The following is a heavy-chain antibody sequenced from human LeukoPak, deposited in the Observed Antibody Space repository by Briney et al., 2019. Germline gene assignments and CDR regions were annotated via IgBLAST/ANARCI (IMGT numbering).Heavy chain of an antibody. CDR3: AKDSAFYYIDV. D-gene: IGHD3-10*01. CDR1: GFTVSSSY. Sequence: GGSLRLSCAASGFTVSSSYMIWVRQAPGKGLEWVSVIYSGGYTYYADSVKGRFTISRDNSKNTLYLQMNSLKGDDTAVYYCAKDSAFYYIDVWGKGTTVIISS. J-gene: IGHJ6*03. V-gene: IGHV3-53*05. CDR2: IYSGGYT.